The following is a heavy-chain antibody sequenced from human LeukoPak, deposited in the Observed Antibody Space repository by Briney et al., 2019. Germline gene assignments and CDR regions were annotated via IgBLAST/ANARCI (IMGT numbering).Heavy chain of an antibody. J-gene: IGHJ4*02. V-gene: IGHV3-48*01. D-gene: IGHD3-22*01. Sequence: PGGSLRLSCAASGFTFSSYSMNWVRQAPGKGLEWVSYISSSSSTIYYADSVKGRFTISRDNAKNSLYLQMNSLRAEDTAVYYCTRVSMIAPIHWGQGTLVTVSS. CDR3: TRVSMIAPIH. CDR1: GFTFSSYS. CDR2: ISSSSSTI.